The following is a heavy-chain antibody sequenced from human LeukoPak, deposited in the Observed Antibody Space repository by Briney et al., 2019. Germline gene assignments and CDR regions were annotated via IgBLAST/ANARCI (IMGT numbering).Heavy chain of an antibody. D-gene: IGHD3-22*01. Sequence: GGSLRLYCAASGFTVSSNYMSWLAQAPGKGLEWGSIINSGGSTFNADSVKGRFTISSDNAKNSMYLQMNSLRAEDMALYYCAKGGTDSSGYYVLHDAFDIWGQGTMVTVSS. CDR2: INSGGST. J-gene: IGHJ3*02. CDR1: GFTVSSNY. V-gene: IGHV3-53*05. CDR3: AKGGTDSSGYYVLHDAFDI.